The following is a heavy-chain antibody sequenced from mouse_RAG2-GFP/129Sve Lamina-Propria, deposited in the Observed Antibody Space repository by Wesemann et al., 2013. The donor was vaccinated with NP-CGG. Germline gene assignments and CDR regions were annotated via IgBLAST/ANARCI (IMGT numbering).Heavy chain of an antibody. Sequence: EVKLEESGGGLVQPGGSMKLSCVASGFTFSNYWMNWVRQSPEKGLEWVAQIRLKSDNYATHYAESVKGRFTISRDDSKSSVYLQMNNLRAEDTGIYYCTYYYGSSLPFAYWGQGTLVTVSA. J-gene: IGHJ3*01. CDR3: TYYYGSSLPFAY. D-gene: IGHD1-1*01. CDR2: IRLKSDNYAT. CDR1: GFTFSNYW. V-gene: IGHV6-3*01.